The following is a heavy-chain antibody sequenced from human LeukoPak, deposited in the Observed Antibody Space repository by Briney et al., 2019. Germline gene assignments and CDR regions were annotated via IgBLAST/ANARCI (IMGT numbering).Heavy chain of an antibody. V-gene: IGHV3-48*01. CDR2: IGNGSSAI. D-gene: IGHD4-17*01. CDR3: ARGVDYGDYRAYGMDV. Sequence: GGSLRLSCVASGFTFSSFGMNWVRQAPGKGLEWVSYIGNGSSAIHYADSVKGRFTIFRDNAKNSLYLQMNSLRAEDTAVYYCARGVDYGDYRAYGMDVWGQGTTVTVSS. CDR1: GFTFSSFG. J-gene: IGHJ6*02.